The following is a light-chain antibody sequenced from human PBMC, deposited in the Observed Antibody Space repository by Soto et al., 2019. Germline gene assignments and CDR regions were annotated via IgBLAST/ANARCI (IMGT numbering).Light chain of an antibody. Sequence: DIQMTQSPSSLSASVGDRVTITCRASQGISNFLAWYQQKPGKVPKLLISAASTLQSGVPSRFSSSGSGTDFTLTITSIQPEDVATYYCQKYSSVITFGQGTRLEI. CDR2: AAS. CDR1: QGISNF. CDR3: QKYSSVIT. J-gene: IGKJ5*01. V-gene: IGKV1-27*01.